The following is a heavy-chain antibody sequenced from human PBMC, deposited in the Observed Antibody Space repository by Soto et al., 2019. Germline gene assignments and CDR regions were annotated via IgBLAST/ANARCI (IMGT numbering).Heavy chain of an antibody. CDR3: AGRRYGSGSYYNVQPQFDY. D-gene: IGHD3-10*01. CDR1: GGSISSYY. Sequence: PSETLSLTCTVSGGSISSYYWSWIRQPPGKGLEWIGYIYYSGSTNYNPSLKSRVTISVDTSKNQFSLKLSSVTAADTAVYYCAGRRYGSGSYYNVQPQFDYWGQGTLVTV. CDR2: IYYSGST. V-gene: IGHV4-59*08. J-gene: IGHJ4*02.